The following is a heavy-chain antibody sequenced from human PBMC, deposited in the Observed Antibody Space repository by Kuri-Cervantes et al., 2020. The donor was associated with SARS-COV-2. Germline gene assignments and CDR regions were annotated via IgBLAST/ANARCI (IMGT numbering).Heavy chain of an antibody. V-gene: IGHV3-23*01. D-gene: IGHD3-3*01. CDR2: ISGSGGST. Sequence: GESLKISCAASGFTFSSYAMSWVRQAPGRGLEWVSAISGSGGSTYYADSVKGRFTISRDNSKNTLYLQVISLRAGDTALYYCAKDYFSDTSNYFDYWGQGALVTVSS. J-gene: IGHJ4*02. CDR1: GFTFSSYA. CDR3: AKDYFSDTSNYFDY.